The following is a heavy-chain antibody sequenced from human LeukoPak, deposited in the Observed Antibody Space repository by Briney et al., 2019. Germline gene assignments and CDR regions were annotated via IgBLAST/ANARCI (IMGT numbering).Heavy chain of an antibody. CDR2: IKSKTDGGTT. J-gene: IGHJ4*02. CDR1: GLTFSSYA. D-gene: IGHD3-10*01. V-gene: IGHV3-15*01. Sequence: PGGSLRLSCAATGLTFSSYAMSWVRQAPGKGLEWVGRIKSKTDGGTTDYAAPVKGRFTISRDDSRNTLSLQMNSLKTEDTAVYYCTTITMIREHEDYWGQGTLVTVSS. CDR3: TTITMIREHEDY.